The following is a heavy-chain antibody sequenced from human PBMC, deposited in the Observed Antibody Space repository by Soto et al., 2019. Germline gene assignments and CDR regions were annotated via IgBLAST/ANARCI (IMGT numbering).Heavy chain of an antibody. V-gene: IGHV4-30-4*01. CDR2: IYDGGST. CDR1: GDSISDVNYY. D-gene: IGHD7-27*01. J-gene: IGHJ4*01. CDR3: PREPSGDKVDY. Sequence: SETLSLTCPVSGDSISDVNYYWSWIRQSPDKGLEWIGHIYDGGSTYSNTSLKRRFTVSVEASNNLFSLQVSSMCASDTAVYYCPREPSGDKVDYWGHGIVVRASS.